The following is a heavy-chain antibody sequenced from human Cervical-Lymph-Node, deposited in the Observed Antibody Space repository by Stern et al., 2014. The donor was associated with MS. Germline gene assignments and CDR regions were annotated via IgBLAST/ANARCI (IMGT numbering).Heavy chain of an antibody. CDR3: ANRDMGYTYGRHDY. V-gene: IGHV1-69*06. CDR2: IIPMFGTP. J-gene: IGHJ4*02. Sequence: QVQLVQSGAEVKKPGSSVKVSCKASGGTFNNHVIYWVRQARGQGLEWMGGIIPMFGTPDYARKFQGRVTITADKSTSTVYMVLSSLTYEDTAIYYCANRDMGYTYGRHDYWGQGTLVTVS. D-gene: IGHD3-16*02. CDR1: GGTFNNHV.